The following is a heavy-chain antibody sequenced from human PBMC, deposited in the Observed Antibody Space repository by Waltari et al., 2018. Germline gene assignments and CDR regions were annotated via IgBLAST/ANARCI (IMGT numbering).Heavy chain of an antibody. V-gene: IGHV4-4*07. Sequence: SLTCTVSGGSISSYYWSWIRQPAGKGLEWIGRIYTSGSTNYNPSLKSRVTMSVDTSKNQFSLKLSSVTAADTAVYYCARDSHFFGSGSYFDAFDIWGQGTMVTVSS. J-gene: IGHJ3*02. CDR1: GGSISSYY. CDR2: IYTSGST. D-gene: IGHD3-10*01. CDR3: ARDSHFFGSGSYFDAFDI.